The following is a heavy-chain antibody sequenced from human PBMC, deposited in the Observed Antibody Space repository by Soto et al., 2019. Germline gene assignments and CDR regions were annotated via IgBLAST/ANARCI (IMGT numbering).Heavy chain of an antibody. J-gene: IGHJ6*02. D-gene: IGHD2-2*01. CDR2: IYYSGRT. V-gene: IGHV4-59*12. CDR1: GGSISIYY. CDR3: ARAALSLRYGMDV. Sequence: SETLSLTCTVSGGSISIYYWSWIRQPPGKGLEWIGYIYYSGRTNYNPSLKSRVTISVDTSKNQFSLKLSSVTAADTAVYYCARAALSLRYGMDVWGQGTTVTVSS.